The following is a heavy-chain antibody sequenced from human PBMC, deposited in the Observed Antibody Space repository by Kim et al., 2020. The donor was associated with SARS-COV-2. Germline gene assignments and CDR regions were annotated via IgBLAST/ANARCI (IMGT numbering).Heavy chain of an antibody. CDR1: GGSISSYY. CDR2: IYYSGST. D-gene: IGHD3-10*01. J-gene: IGHJ5*02. V-gene: IGHV4-59*01. CDR3: ATVRRIMVRGVKGGISLFDP. Sequence: SETLSLTCTVSGGSISSYYWSWIRQPPGKGLEWIGYIYYSGSTNYNPSLKSRVTISVDTSKNQFSLKLSSVTAADTAVYYCATVRRIMVRGVKGGISLFDPWGKRTLVAVSS.